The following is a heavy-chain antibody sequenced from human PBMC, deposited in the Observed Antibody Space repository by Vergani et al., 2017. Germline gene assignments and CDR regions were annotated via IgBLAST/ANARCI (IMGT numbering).Heavy chain of an antibody. CDR3: ARVDTQVPATSHFYYMDV. J-gene: IGHJ6*03. CDR1: GGSISSGDHC. V-gene: IGHV4-31*11. D-gene: IGHD5-12*01. CDR2: IFYSGTT. Sequence: QVQLQESGPGVVKPSQTLSLTCAVSGGSISSGDHCWTWTRPRPGKGLEWIGYIFYSGTTYYNPPLRSPLTIAVDTSQNQFSLKLKSVTAADTAVYYCARVDTQVPATSHFYYMDVWGKGTTVVVSS.